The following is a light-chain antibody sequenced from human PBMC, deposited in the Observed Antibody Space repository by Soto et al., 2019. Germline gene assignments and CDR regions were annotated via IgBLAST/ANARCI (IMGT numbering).Light chain of an antibody. CDR3: SSFRL. J-gene: IGLJ2*01. CDR2: EVS. V-gene: IGLV2-14*01. CDR1: SSDVGAFVY. Sequence: QSVLTQPASVSGSPGQSMTISCTRTSSDVGAFVYVSWYQQHPGKAPKLMIYEVSNRPSGVSDRFSGSKSGNTASLTISGLQAEDEADYYCSSFRLFGGGTKLTVL.